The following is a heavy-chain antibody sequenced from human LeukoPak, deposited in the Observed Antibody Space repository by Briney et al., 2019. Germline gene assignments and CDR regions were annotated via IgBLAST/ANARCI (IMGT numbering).Heavy chain of an antibody. Sequence: TGGSLRLSCAASGFTFNNYAMSWVRQAPGKGLEWVSAISGSGGSTYYADSVKGRFTISRDNSKNTLYLQMNSLRAEDTAVYYCASSRVPRPTVTPDWYFDYWGQGTLVTVSS. CDR3: ASSRVPRPTVTPDWYFDY. V-gene: IGHV3-23*01. CDR2: ISGSGGST. J-gene: IGHJ4*02. D-gene: IGHD4-17*01. CDR1: GFTFNNYA.